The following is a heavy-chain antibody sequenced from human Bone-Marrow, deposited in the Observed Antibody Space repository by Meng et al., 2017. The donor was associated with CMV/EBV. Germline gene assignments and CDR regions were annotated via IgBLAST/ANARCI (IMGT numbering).Heavy chain of an antibody. CDR1: GFTFSSYA. CDR2: ISYDGSNK. J-gene: IGHJ6*02. CDR3: ARGLGSGIWYYGMDV. D-gene: IGHD3-10*01. V-gene: IGHV3-30-3*01. Sequence: GGSLRLSCAASGFTFSSYAMHWVRQAPGKGLEWVAVISYDGSNKYYADSVKGRFTISRDNAKNSLYLQMNSLRAEDTAVYYCARGLGSGIWYYGMDVWGQGTTVTVSS.